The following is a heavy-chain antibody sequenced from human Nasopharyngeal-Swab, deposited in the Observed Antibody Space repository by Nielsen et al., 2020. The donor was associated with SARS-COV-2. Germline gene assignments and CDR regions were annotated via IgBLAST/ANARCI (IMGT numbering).Heavy chain of an antibody. V-gene: IGHV3-74*01. CDR1: GFTFSSYW. Sequence: GGSLRLSCAASGFTFSSYWMHWVRQAPGKGLVWVARIKSDGSSTSYADSVKGRFTISRDNSKNTLYLQMNSLRAEDTAVYYCAKDGNARNYYYGMDVWGQGTTVTVSS. D-gene: IGHD2-8*01. CDR2: IKSDGSST. J-gene: IGHJ6*02. CDR3: AKDGNARNYYYGMDV.